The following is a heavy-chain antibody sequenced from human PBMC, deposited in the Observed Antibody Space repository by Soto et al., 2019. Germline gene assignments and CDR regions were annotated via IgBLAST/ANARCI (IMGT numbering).Heavy chain of an antibody. CDR1: GYTFTGYY. V-gene: IGHV1-69*04. Sequence: SVKVSCKASGYTFTGYYMHWVRQAPGQGLEWMGRIIPILGIANYAQKFQGRVTITADKSTSTAYMELSSLRSEDTAVYYCARVRGTSYYMDVWGKGTTVTVSS. CDR3: ARVRGTSYYMDV. J-gene: IGHJ6*03. CDR2: IIPILGIA. D-gene: IGHD1-1*01.